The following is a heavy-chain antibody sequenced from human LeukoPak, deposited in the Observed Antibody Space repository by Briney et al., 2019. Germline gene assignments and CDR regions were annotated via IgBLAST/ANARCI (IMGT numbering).Heavy chain of an antibody. CDR2: IYHSGST. J-gene: IGHJ4*02. CDR3: VRLRWELLAPYFDH. CDR1: TDSTNTYY. V-gene: IGHV4-59*01. D-gene: IGHD1-26*01. Sequence: SETLSLTCSVSTDSTNTYYWSWIRQSPGKGLEWIGHIYHSGSTDYNPSFKSRVTISIDMSEREFSLKLTSVTIADTAMYYCVRLRWELLAPYFDHWGQGAFVIVSS.